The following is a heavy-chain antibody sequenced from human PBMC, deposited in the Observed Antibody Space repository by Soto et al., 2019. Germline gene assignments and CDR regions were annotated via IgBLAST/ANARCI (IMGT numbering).Heavy chain of an antibody. CDR3: ARGYYYGSGRPTPGGMDV. Sequence: QVHLVQSGAEVKKPGASVKVSCKASGYTFTNCDINWVRQAPGQGLEWMGWISTYTGNTNYAQKPQGRVTMTTDTSTSTAYMELRSLRSDDTAVCYCARGYYYGSGRPTPGGMDVWGQGTTVTVSS. CDR1: GYTFTNCD. D-gene: IGHD3-10*01. CDR2: ISTYTGNT. J-gene: IGHJ6*02. V-gene: IGHV1-18*01.